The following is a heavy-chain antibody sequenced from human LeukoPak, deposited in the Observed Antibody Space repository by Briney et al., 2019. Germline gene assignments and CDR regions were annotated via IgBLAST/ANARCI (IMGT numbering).Heavy chain of an antibody. J-gene: IGHJ4*02. V-gene: IGHV3-15*01. D-gene: IGHD3-3*01. CDR3: TGGVESGNYLHY. Sequence: GGSLRLSCAAPGFTFSNAKMSWVRQAPGKGLDWVGRIKSKTDGGTTDYAAPVKGRFTISRDDSKNTLYLQMITLETEDTAVYYCTGGVESGNYLHYWGQGTLVTVSS. CDR2: IKSKTDGGTT. CDR1: GFTFSNAK.